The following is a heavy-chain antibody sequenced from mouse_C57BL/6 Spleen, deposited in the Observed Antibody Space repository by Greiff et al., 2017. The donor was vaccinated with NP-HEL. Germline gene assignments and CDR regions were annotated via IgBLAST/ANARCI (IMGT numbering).Heavy chain of an antibody. D-gene: IGHD2-3*01. CDR1: GYAFSSYW. CDR2: IYPGDGDT. Sequence: VQLMESGAELVKPGASVKISCKASGYAFSSYWMNWVKQRPGKGLEWIGRIYPGDGDTKYNGKFKGKATLTADKSSSTAYMQLSSLTSENSAVYSCAKSYDGYPYAMGDWGQGTSLTVSS. J-gene: IGHJ4*01. V-gene: IGHV1-80*01. CDR3: AKSYDGYPYAMGD.